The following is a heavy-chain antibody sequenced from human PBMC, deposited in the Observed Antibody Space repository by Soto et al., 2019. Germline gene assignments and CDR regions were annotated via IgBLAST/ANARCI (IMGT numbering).Heavy chain of an antibody. V-gene: IGHV1-18*01. J-gene: IGHJ4*02. CDR2: ISPYNADT. D-gene: IGHD1-1*01. CDR3: ARDRSTHDY. Sequence: QVQLVQSGVEVKKPGASVKVSCKASGYTFTNYGISWVRQAPGQGLEWMGWISPYNADTNYAQNLQGRVTMTTDTSTGSSYLELRSLRSDGTAVYYCARDRSTHDYWGQGTLVTVSS. CDR1: GYTFTNYG.